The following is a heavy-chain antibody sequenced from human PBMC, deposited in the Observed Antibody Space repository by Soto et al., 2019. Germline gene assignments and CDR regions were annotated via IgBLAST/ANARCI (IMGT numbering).Heavy chain of an antibody. D-gene: IGHD2-15*01. Sequence: EVQLIESGGGLVKPGGSLRLSCAASAFILRNAWMHWVRQAPGRGLQGVGRVKSEPDGGAIDYAPPLKGRFTISRDDSMNTVFLHISDLKNEDTGVYYCNTYWAENQNRHVDYWGKGTLVVVSS. CDR1: AFILRNAW. CDR3: NTYWAENQNRHVDY. V-gene: IGHV3-15*07. J-gene: IGHJ4*02. CDR2: VKSEPDGGAI.